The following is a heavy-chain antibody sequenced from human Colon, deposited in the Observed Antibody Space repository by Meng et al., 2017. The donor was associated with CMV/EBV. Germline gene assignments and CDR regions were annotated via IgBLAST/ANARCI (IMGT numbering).Heavy chain of an antibody. CDR1: GFTFSEHY. V-gene: IGHV3-11*04. CDR2: ITSRGTTI. J-gene: IGHJ6*02. CDR3: AKTTVPYYYCSMDV. Sequence: GESLKISCAASGFTFSEHYMSWIRQAPGKGLEWVSYITSRGTTIYYADSVKGRFTISRDNAKNSLFLQMNNLRAEDTAVYYCAKTTVPYYYCSMDVWGQGTTVTVSS. D-gene: IGHD1-7*01.